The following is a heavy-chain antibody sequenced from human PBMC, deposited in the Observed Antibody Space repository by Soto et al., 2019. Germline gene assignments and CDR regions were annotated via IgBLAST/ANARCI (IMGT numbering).Heavy chain of an antibody. D-gene: IGHD2-2*01. Sequence: GGSLRLSCAVSGFSVSSNYMSWVLQAPGKGLAWVSVIYSGASTYYSDSVKGRFTISRDNSKNTLYLQRNSLRAEDTAVYYCARAVPAALDAFDIWGQGTMVTVSS. CDR3: ARAVPAALDAFDI. CDR2: IYSGAST. CDR1: GFSVSSNY. J-gene: IGHJ3*02. V-gene: IGHV3-53*01.